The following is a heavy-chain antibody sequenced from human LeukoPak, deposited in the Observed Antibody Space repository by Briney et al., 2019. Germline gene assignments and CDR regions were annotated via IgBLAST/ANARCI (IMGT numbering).Heavy chain of an antibody. CDR3: ARNITMVDSYSFDY. D-gene: IGHD3-10*01. Sequence: SETLSLTCTVSGGSIGSDTYYGAGIRRPPGKGREGVGSIYYRGSAYYNPSLKSRVTISVDTSRNQFSLRLSSVTAADTAVYYCARNITMVDSYSFDYWGQGTLVTVSS. CDR1: GGSIGSDTYY. V-gene: IGHV4-39*01. CDR2: IYYRGSA. J-gene: IGHJ4*02.